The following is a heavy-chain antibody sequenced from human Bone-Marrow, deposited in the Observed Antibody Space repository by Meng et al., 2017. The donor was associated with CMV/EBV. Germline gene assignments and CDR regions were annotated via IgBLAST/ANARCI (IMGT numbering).Heavy chain of an antibody. CDR2: IGGSRTNV. CDR1: GFSFSNF. V-gene: IGHV3-48*02. CDR3: ARAVGPTIVDALDI. J-gene: IGHJ3*02. D-gene: IGHD1-26*01. Sequence: GGSLRLSCAASGFSFSNFIRQAPGKGLEWLSYIGGSRTNVNYADSVKGRFTISRDNAKNSLYLQMDSLRDEDTAVYYCARAVGPTIVDALDIWGQGTLVTVSS.